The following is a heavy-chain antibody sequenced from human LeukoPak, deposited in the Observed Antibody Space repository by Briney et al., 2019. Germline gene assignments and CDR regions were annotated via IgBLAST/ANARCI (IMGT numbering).Heavy chain of an antibody. D-gene: IGHD3-22*01. CDR3: AKRGVVIRVILVGFHKEANYFDS. J-gene: IGHJ4*02. CDR2: ISGSGGRT. Sequence: GGSLRLSCAVFGITLSNYGMSWVRQAPGKGLEWVAGISGSGGRTNYADSVKGRFTVSRDNPKNTLYLQMNSLRAEDTAVYFCAKRGVVIRVILVGFHKEANYFDSWGQGALVTVSS. V-gene: IGHV3-23*01. CDR1: GITLSNYG.